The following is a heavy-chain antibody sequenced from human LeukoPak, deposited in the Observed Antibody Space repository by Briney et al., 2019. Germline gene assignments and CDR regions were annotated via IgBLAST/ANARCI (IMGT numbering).Heavy chain of an antibody. D-gene: IGHD3-16*02. V-gene: IGHV1-24*01. CDR1: GYTLTELS. J-gene: IGHJ4*02. Sequence: ASVKVSCKVSGYTLTELSMHWVRQAPGKGLEWMGGFDPEDGETIYAQKFQGRVTMTEDTSTDTAYMELSSLRSEDTAVYYCATVRRYYDYVWGSYRPGPFDYWGQGTLVIVSS. CDR2: FDPEDGET. CDR3: ATVRRYYDYVWGSYRPGPFDY.